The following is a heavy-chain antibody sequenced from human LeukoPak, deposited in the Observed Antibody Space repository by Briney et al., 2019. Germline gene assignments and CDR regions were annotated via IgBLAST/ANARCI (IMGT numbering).Heavy chain of an antibody. CDR2: IYSGGGT. J-gene: IGHJ4*02. CDR1: GFTVISDY. V-gene: IGHV3-53*01. Sequence: PGGSLRLSCAASGFTVISDYMSWVRQARGKGLDGVSVIYSGGGTYYTDSVRGRFTISRDNSKNTLYLQMNSLRVDDTAMYYCARAGHSSGWYTASDSWGQGTLVTVSS. CDR3: ARAGHSSGWYTASDS. D-gene: IGHD6-19*01.